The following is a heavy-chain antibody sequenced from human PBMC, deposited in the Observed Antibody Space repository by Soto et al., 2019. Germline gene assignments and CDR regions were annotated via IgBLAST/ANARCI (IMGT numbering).Heavy chain of an antibody. CDR2: ISGSGGST. D-gene: IGHD2-2*02. J-gene: IGHJ6*02. V-gene: IGHV3-23*01. CDR3: AKDRVVVVPAAISPPWYYGMDV. CDR1: GFTFSSYA. Sequence: EVQLLESGGGLVQPGGSLRLSCAASGFTFSSYAMSWVRQAPGKGLEWVSAISGSGGSTYYADSVKGRFTISRDNSKNTLYLRMNSLRAEDTAVYYCAKDRVVVVPAAISPPWYYGMDVWGQGTTVTVSS.